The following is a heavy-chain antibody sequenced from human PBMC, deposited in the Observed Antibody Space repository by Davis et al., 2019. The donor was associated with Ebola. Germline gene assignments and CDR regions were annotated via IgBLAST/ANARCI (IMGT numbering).Heavy chain of an antibody. CDR3: AKDWVRYSGYDPRGYYFDY. D-gene: IGHD5-12*01. CDR2: ISSSSSYT. J-gene: IGHJ4*02. Sequence: PGGSLRLSCAASGFTFSDYYMSWIRQAPGKGLEWVSYISSSSSYTNYADSVKGRFTISRDNSKNTLYLQMNSLRAEDTAVYYCAKDWVRYSGYDPRGYYFDYWGQGTLVTVSS. V-gene: IGHV3-11*05. CDR1: GFTFSDYY.